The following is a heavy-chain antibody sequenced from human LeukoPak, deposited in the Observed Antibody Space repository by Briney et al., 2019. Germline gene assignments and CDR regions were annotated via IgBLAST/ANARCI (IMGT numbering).Heavy chain of an antibody. D-gene: IGHD6-19*01. V-gene: IGHV3-7*05. CDR1: GFTFSNYW. J-gene: IGHJ4*02. CDR2: IKQDGSEK. Sequence: PGGSLRLSCAVSGFTFSNYWMTWVRQAPGKGLEWVANIKQDGSEKDYVDSVKGRFTISRDNAKNSLHLQMNSLRVEDTAVYYCARGGSSCGRFGYWGQGTLVTVSS. CDR3: ARGGSSCGRFGY.